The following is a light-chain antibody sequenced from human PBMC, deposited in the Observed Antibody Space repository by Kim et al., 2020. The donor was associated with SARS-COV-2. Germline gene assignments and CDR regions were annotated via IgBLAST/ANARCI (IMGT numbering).Light chain of an antibody. CDR1: SIDIGDYNY. J-gene: IGLJ1*01. Sequence: PGQSITISCTGTSIDIGDYNYVSWYQQYPGKAPQVILYDVNNPPSGVSDRFSGSKSGNTASLTISGLEAEDEAIYYCASYTSMDYVFGTGTQLTVL. V-gene: IGLV2-14*03. CDR2: DVN. CDR3: ASYTSMDYV.